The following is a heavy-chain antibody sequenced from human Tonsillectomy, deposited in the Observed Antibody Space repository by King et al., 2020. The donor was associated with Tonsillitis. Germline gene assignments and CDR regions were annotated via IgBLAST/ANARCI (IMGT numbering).Heavy chain of an antibody. V-gene: IGHV1-46*03. CDR3: ASDRHGVTSSMGGMDV. CDR2: INPSGGST. Sequence: QLVQSGAEVKKPGASVKVSCKASGYTFTSYYMHWVRQAPGQGLEWMGIINPSGGSTSYAQKFQGRVTMTRDTSTSTVYMELSSLRSEDTAVYYCASDRHGVTSSMGGMDVCGQGTTVTVSS. CDR1: GYTFTSYY. D-gene: IGHD2-21*02. J-gene: IGHJ6*02.